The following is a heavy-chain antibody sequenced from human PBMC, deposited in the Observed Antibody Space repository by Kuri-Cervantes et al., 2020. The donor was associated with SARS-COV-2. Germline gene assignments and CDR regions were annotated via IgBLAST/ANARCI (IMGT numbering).Heavy chain of an antibody. CDR1: GYSISSGYY. CDR3: ARGGFLTGYRGTRGAFDI. V-gene: IGHV4-38-2*02. D-gene: IGHD3-9*01. CDR2: IYHSGST. J-gene: IGHJ3*02. Sequence: SETLSLTCTVSGYSISSGYYWGWIRQPPGKGLEWIGSIYHSGSTYYNPSLKSRVTISVDTSKNQFSLKLNSVTAADTAVYYCARGGFLTGYRGTRGAFDIWGQGTMVTVSS.